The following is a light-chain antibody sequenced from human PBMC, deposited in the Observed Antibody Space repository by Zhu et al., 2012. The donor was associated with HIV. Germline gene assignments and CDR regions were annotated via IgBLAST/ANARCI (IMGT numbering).Light chain of an antibody. J-gene: IGKJ4*01. Sequence: IVLTQSPATLSLSPGERATVSCRASGSVRSFLAWYQQKPGQAPRLLIYDASKRATGIPARFSGSGSGTDFTLTISSLEPEDFALYYCQQRSNWPLTFGGGTRVEI. V-gene: IGKV3-11*01. CDR1: GSVRSF. CDR2: DAS. CDR3: QQRSNWPLT.